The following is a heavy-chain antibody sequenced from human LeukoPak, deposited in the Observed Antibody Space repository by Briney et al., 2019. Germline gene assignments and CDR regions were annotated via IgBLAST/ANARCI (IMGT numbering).Heavy chain of an antibody. CDR1: GGSISSYY. CDR2: NYYSGST. Sequence: SETLSLTCTASGGSISSYYWSWIRQPPGKGLEWIGYNYYSGSTNYNPSLKSRVTISVDTSKNQFSLKLSSVTAADTAVYYCAGQEPRGSYYYYYMDVWGKGTTVTVSS. D-gene: IGHD1-14*01. CDR3: AGQEPRGSYYYYYMDV. V-gene: IGHV4-59*01. J-gene: IGHJ6*03.